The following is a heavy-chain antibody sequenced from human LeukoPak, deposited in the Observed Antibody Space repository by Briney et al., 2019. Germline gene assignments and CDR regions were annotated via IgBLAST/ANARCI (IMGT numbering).Heavy chain of an antibody. CDR2: ISSNGGST. CDR3: VTARASYCGGDCYFGYFDL. D-gene: IGHD2-21*02. V-gene: IGHV3-64D*09. J-gene: IGHJ2*01. Sequence: GGSLRLSCSASGFTFSSHAMHWVRQAPGKGLEYVSAISSNGGSTYYADSVKGRFTISRDNSKNTLYLQMSSLRAEDTAVYYCVTARASYCGGDCYFGYFDLWGRGTLVTVSS. CDR1: GFTFSSHA.